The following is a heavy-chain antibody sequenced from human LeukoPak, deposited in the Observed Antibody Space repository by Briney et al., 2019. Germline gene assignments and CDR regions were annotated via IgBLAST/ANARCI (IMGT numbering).Heavy chain of an antibody. Sequence: GGSLRLSCAASGFTFSSYWMHWVRQAPGKGLVWVSRINSDGSSTNYADSVKGRFTISRDNARNTLYLQMNSLRAEDTAVYYCARAGSQQPKTGGNAFDIWGQGTMVIVSS. D-gene: IGHD6-13*01. CDR2: INSDGSST. CDR3: ARAGSQQPKTGGNAFDI. CDR1: GFTFSSYW. J-gene: IGHJ3*02. V-gene: IGHV3-74*01.